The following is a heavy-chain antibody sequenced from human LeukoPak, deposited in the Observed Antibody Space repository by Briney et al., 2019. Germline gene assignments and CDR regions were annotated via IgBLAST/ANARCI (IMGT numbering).Heavy chain of an antibody. CDR1: GFTFSSYE. D-gene: IGHD5-18*01. J-gene: IGHJ4*02. CDR2: ISSSGSTI. V-gene: IGHV3-48*03. Sequence: GGSLRLSCAASGFTFSSYEMNWVRQAPGKGLEWVSYISSSGSTIYYADSVKGRFTISRDNAKNSLYLQMNSLRAEDTAVYYCARAGDTAMDQFDYWGQGTLVTVSS. CDR3: ARAGDTAMDQFDY.